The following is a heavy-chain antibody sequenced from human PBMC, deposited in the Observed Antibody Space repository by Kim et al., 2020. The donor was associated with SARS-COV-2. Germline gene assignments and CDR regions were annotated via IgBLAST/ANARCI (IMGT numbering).Heavy chain of an antibody. CDR1: GFTFSSYW. J-gene: IGHJ4*02. D-gene: IGHD1-26*01. CDR2: INSDGSST. Sequence: GGSLRLSCAASGFTFSSYWMHWVRQAPGKGLVWVSRINSDGSSTSYADSVKGRFTISRDNAKNTLYLQMNSLRAEDTAVYYCARVSGFWVGAENDYWGQGTLVTVSS. CDR3: ARVSGFWVGAENDY. V-gene: IGHV3-74*01.